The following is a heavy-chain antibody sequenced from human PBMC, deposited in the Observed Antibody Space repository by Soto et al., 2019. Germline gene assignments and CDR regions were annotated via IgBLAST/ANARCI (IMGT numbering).Heavy chain of an antibody. D-gene: IGHD3-22*01. CDR1: GGSISSSSYY. CDR3: ASRAEYYDSSGYYHKAFWYFDY. J-gene: IGHJ4*02. Sequence: QLQLQESGPGLVKPSETLSLTCTVSGGSISSSSYYWGWIRQPPGKGLEWIGSIYYSGSTYYNPSLKIRVTISVDTSKSQFSLKLSSVTAADTAVYYCASRAEYYDSSGYYHKAFWYFDYWGQGTLVTVSS. V-gene: IGHV4-39*01. CDR2: IYYSGST.